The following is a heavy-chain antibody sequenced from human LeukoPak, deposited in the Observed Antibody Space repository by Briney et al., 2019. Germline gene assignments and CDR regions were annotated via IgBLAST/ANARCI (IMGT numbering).Heavy chain of an antibody. CDR3: ARDNPYGSGTDY. CDR2: IDTSGNT. D-gene: IGHD3-10*01. Sequence: PSETLSLTCTVSGGSISSYYWSWIRQPAGKGLEWIGRIDTSGNTNYKPSLKSRVTMSVDTSKNQFSLKLNSVTAADTAVYYCARDNPYGSGTDYWGQGTLVTVSS. J-gene: IGHJ4*02. V-gene: IGHV4-4*07. CDR1: GGSISSYY.